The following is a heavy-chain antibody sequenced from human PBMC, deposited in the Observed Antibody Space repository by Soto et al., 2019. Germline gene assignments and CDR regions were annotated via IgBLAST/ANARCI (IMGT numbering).Heavy chain of an antibody. V-gene: IGHV3-23*01. D-gene: IGHD6-19*01. CDR2: ISGSGGST. CDR1: GFTFSSYA. CDR3: AKRGLYSSRSTVAGTCDY. Sequence: GGSLRLSCAASGFTFSSYAMSWVRQAPGKGLEWVSAISGSGGSTYYADSVKGRFTISRDNSKNTLYLQMNSLRAEDTAVYYCAKRGLYSSRSTVAGTCDYWGQGTLVTVSS. J-gene: IGHJ4*02.